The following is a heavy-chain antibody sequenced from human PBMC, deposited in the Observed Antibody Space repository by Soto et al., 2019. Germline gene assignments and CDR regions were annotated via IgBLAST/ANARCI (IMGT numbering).Heavy chain of an antibody. V-gene: IGHV1-2*02. CDR2: INPNSGGT. J-gene: IGHJ5*02. CDR1: GYTFTGYY. D-gene: IGHD2-2*02. Sequence: ASVKVSCKASGYTFTGYYMHWVRQAPGQGLEWMGWINPNSGGTNYAQKFQGRVTMTRDTSISTAYMELSRLRSDDTAVYYRVRLIEGVPAAILGWFDPWGQGTLVTVSS. CDR3: VRLIEGVPAAILGWFDP.